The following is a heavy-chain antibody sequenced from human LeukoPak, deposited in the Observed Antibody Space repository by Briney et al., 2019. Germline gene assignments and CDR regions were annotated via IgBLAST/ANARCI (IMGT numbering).Heavy chain of an antibody. V-gene: IGHV4-34*01. CDR2: INHSGST. J-gene: IGHJ3*02. Sequence: SETLSLTCTVSGGSISGYFWSWIRQPPGKGLEWIGEINHSGSTNYNPSLKSRVTISVDTSKNQFSLKLNSVTAADTAVYYCARDIYGAFDIWGQGTMVTVSS. D-gene: IGHD4-17*01. CDR1: GGSISGYF. CDR3: ARDIYGAFDI.